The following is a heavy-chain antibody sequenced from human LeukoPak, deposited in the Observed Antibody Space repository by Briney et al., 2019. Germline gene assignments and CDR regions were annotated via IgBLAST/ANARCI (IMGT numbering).Heavy chain of an antibody. J-gene: IGHJ6*02. Sequence: GGSLRLSCAASGFTFSSYWMSWVRQAPGKGLEWVANIKQDGSEKYYVDSVKGRFTISRDNAKNSLYLQMNSLRAEDTAVCYCAREKSGPTVTLTYYYYGMDVWGQGTTVTVSS. CDR3: AREKSGPTVTLTYYYYGMDV. V-gene: IGHV3-7*01. D-gene: IGHD4-17*01. CDR2: IKQDGSEK. CDR1: GFTFSSYW.